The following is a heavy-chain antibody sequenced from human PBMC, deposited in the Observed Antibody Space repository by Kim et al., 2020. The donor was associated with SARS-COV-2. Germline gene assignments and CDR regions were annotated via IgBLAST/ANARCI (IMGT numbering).Heavy chain of an antibody. J-gene: IGHJ5*02. CDR2: IYYSGST. D-gene: IGHD2-15*01. CDR3: ARPLGYCSGGSCYSNWFDP. Sequence: SETLSLTCTVSGGSISSSSYYWGWIRQPPGKGLEWIGSIYYSGSTYYNPSLKSRVTISVDTSKNQFSLKLSSVTAADTAVYYCARPLGYCSGGSCYSNWFDPWGQGTLVTVPS. V-gene: IGHV4-39*01. CDR1: GGSISSSSYY.